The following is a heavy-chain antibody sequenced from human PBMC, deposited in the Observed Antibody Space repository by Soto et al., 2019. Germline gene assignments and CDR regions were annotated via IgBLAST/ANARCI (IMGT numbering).Heavy chain of an antibody. CDR1: GDTFSSYA. V-gene: IGHV1-69*13. CDR3: ARDRLGDYVAY. CDR2: IIPIFGTA. Sequence: GASVKVSCKASGDTFSSYAISWVRQAPGQGLEWMGGIIPIFGTANYAQKFQGRVTITADESTSTAYMELSSLRSEDTAVYYCARDRLGDYVAYWGQGTLVTVSS. J-gene: IGHJ4*02. D-gene: IGHD4-17*01.